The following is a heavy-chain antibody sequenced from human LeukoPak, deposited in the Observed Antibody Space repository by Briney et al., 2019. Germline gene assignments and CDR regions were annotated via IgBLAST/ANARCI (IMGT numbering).Heavy chain of an antibody. J-gene: IGHJ4*02. CDR3: ARDPNAQKYYYDSSGYYYDY. Sequence: ASVKVSCKASGYTFTSYYMHWVRQAPGQGLEWMGIINPSGGSTSYAQKFQGRVTMTRDTSTSTVYMELSSLRSEDTAVYYCARDPNAQKYYYDSSGYYYDYWGQGTLVTVSS. D-gene: IGHD3-22*01. CDR1: GYTFTSYY. CDR2: INPSGGST. V-gene: IGHV1-46*01.